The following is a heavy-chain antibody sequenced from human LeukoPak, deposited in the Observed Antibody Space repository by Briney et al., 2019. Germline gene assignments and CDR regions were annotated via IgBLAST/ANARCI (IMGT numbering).Heavy chain of an antibody. V-gene: IGHV4-30-4*01. CDR3: ASAYYDFWSGSPSYGMDV. CDR1: GGSISSGDYY. Sequence: PSQTLSLTCTVSGGSISSGDYYWSWIRQPPGKGLEWIGYIYCSGSTYYNPSLKSRVTISVDTSKNQFSLKLSSVTAADTAVYYCASAYYDFWSGSPSYGMDVWGQGTTVTVSS. CDR2: IYCSGST. D-gene: IGHD3-3*01. J-gene: IGHJ6*02.